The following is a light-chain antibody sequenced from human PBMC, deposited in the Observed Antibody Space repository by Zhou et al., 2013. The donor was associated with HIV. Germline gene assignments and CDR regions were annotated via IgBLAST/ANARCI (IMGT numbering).Light chain of an antibody. CDR2: DIS. J-gene: IGKJ2*01. CDR3: MHAREVPRT. Sequence: DIVMTQTPLSLSVTPGQPASISCKSSQSLLFSDGKTYLFWYLQKSGQSPRLLIYDISNRFSGVPDRFSGSGSGTDFTLKISRVEAEDVGVYFCMHAREVPRTFGPGDQTGDQ. V-gene: IGKV2D-29*02. CDR1: QSLLFSDGKTY.